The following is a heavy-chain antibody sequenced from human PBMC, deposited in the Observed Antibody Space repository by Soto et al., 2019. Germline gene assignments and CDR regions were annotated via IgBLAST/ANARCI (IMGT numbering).Heavy chain of an antibody. J-gene: IGHJ4*02. D-gene: IGHD2-15*01. V-gene: IGHV1-69*01. CDR2: IIPAYGAP. CDR1: GGSFDNHV. CDR3: ARSPRGIIVVVSTGFDS. Sequence: QVQLVQSGSEVKKPGSSVKVSCTASGGSFDNHVFAWVRQAPGQGLEWLGQIIPAYGAPNYAQKFEGRLTITADESTSSAHMELRRLTSDDTAVYYCARSPRGIIVVVSTGFDSWGQGTRITVAS.